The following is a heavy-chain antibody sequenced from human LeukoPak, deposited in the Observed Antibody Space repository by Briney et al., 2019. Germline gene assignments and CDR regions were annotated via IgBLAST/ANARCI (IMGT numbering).Heavy chain of an antibody. V-gene: IGHV3-30*02. J-gene: IGHJ4*02. CDR1: GFTFGSYG. D-gene: IGHD6-13*01. Sequence: GGSLRLSCAASGFTFGSYGMHWVRQAPGKGLEWVTFIRSDGSNKYYADSVKGRFTISRDNSKNTLYLQMNSLRPEDTAIYYCAKDQYSSSWVVDYWGQGTLVTVSS. CDR3: AKDQYSSSWVVDY. CDR2: IRSDGSNK.